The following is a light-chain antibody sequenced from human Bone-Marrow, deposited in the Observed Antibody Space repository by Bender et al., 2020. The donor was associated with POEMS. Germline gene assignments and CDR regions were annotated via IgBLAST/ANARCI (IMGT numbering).Light chain of an antibody. CDR3: LLYYGGPQRV. J-gene: IGLJ2*01. CDR1: SSDVGGYNY. Sequence: QSALTQPASVSGSPGQSITISCIGTSSDVGGYNYVSWYLQLPGKAPKLIIYDFSHRPSGVSNRFSGSRAGNSASLTISGLQPDDEADYYCLLYYGGPQRVVAGGTKLTVL. V-gene: IGLV2-14*03. CDR2: DFS.